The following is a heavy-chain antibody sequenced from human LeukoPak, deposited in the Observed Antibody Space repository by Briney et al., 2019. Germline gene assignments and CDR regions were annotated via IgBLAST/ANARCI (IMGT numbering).Heavy chain of an antibody. CDR3: ASRGYSYGVDY. D-gene: IGHD5-18*01. Sequence: SETLSLTCAVYGGSFSGYYWSWIRQPPGKGLEWIGEINHSGSTNYNPSLKSRVTISVDTSKNQFSLKLSSVTAADTAVYYCASRGYSYGVDYWGQGTLVTVSP. J-gene: IGHJ4*02. V-gene: IGHV4-34*01. CDR1: GGSFSGYY. CDR2: INHSGST.